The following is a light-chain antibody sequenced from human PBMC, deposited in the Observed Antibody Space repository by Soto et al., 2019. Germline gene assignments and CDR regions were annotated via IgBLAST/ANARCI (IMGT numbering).Light chain of an antibody. V-gene: IGLV3-21*03. CDR3: QLWASSIDQGV. CDR1: RIGTNA. J-gene: IGLJ3*02. Sequence: SYDLTQPPSVSVAPEKTATITCGGDRIGTNAVHWYQQKPGQAPLLVVYYDSDRPSGIPERISGSTSGNTATLTISRVEAGDEADYYCQLWASSIDQGVFGGGTKLTVL. CDR2: YDS.